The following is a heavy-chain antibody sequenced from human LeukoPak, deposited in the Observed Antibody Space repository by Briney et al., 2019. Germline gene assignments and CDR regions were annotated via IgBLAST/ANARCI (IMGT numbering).Heavy chain of an antibody. CDR2: ISGGST. CDR3: AKIPNRNDY. CDR1: GFTFSSYA. J-gene: IGHJ4*02. V-gene: IGHV3-23*01. Sequence: GGSLRLSCAASGFTFSSYAMSWVRQAPGKGLEWVSAISGGSTYYADSVKGRFTISRDNSKNTLYLQMNSLRAEDTAVYYCAKIPNRNDYWGQGTLVTVSS.